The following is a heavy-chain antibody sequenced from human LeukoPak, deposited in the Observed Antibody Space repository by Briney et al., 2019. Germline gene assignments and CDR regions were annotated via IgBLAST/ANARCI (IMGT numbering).Heavy chain of an antibody. V-gene: IGHV1-69*05. D-gene: IGHD2-2*01. CDR2: ILPIFGTA. CDR3: ARSIIVVVPAALGSYPAGFDP. J-gene: IGHJ5*02. CDR1: GGTFSSYA. Sequence: SVKVSCKASGGTFSSYAISWVRQAPGQGLEWMGGILPIFGTANYAQKFQGRVTITTDESTSTAYMELSSLRSEDTAVYYCARSIIVVVPAALGSYPAGFDPWGQGTLVTVSS.